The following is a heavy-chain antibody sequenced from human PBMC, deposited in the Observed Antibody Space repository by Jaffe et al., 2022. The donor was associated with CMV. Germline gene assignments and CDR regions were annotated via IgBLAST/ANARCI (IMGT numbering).Heavy chain of an antibody. J-gene: IGHJ4*02. CDR1: GFTFSSYS. D-gene: IGHD4-17*01. Sequence: EVQLVESGGGLVKPGGSLRLSCAASGFTFSSYSMNWVRQAPGKGLEWVSSISSSSSYIYYADSVKGRFTISRDNAKNSLYLQMNSLRAEDTAVYYCAFGDYGDFYFDYWGQGTLVTVSS. CDR2: ISSSSSYI. V-gene: IGHV3-21*01. CDR3: AFGDYGDFYFDY.